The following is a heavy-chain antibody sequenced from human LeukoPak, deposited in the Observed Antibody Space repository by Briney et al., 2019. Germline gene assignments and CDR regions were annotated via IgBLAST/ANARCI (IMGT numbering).Heavy chain of an antibody. V-gene: IGHV4-34*01. CDR2: INHSGST. D-gene: IGHD3-22*01. CDR3: ARGALYYYDSSGSLDY. CDR1: GGSFSGYY. Sequence: SSETLSLTCAVYGGSFSGYYWSWIRQPPGKGLEWIGEINHSGSTNYNPSLKSRVTISVDTSKNQFSLKLSSVTAADTAVYYCARGALYYYDSSGSLDYWGQGTLVTVSS. J-gene: IGHJ4*02.